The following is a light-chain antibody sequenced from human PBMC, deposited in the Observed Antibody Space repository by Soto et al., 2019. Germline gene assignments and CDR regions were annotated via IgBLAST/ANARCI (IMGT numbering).Light chain of an antibody. CDR2: GAS. CDR3: QQYNNWPPWP. CDR1: QSVSSN. J-gene: IGKJ1*01. Sequence: EIVMTQSPATLSVSPGESATLSCRASQSVSSNLAWYQQKPGQAPRLLIYGASTRATGIPARFSGSGSGTEFTLTISSLQAEDFAVQYCQQYNNWPPWPFGQGTKVELK. V-gene: IGKV3-15*01.